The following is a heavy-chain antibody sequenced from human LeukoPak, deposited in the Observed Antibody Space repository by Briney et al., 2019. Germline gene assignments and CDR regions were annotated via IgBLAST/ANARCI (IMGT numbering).Heavy chain of an antibody. D-gene: IGHD6-6*01. Sequence: SETLSLTCTVSGGSISSYYWGWIRQPPVKGLEWIGSIYYSGSTYYNPSLKSRVTISVDTSKNQFSLKLSSATAADTAVYYCARYSYSSSRGGQMVGAFDIWGQGTMVTVSS. CDR1: GGSISSYY. CDR2: IYYSGST. J-gene: IGHJ3*02. CDR3: ARYSYSSSRGGQMVGAFDI. V-gene: IGHV4-39*01.